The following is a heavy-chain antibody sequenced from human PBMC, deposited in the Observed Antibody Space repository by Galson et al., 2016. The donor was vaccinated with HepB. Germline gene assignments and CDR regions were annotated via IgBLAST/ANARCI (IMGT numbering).Heavy chain of an antibody. D-gene: IGHD6-19*01. CDR3: ARDLAVPGTTPHLYH. CDR1: GFTFSGYG. J-gene: IGHJ5*02. Sequence: SLRLSCAAAGFTFSGYGMHWVRQTPGKGLEWVALISYDGNSKFYGNFVKGQFTISRDNSKNTLYLEMTSLRAEDTAVYYCARDLAVPGTTPHLYHWGQGTLVTVSA. V-gene: IGHV3-33*01. CDR2: ISYDGNSK.